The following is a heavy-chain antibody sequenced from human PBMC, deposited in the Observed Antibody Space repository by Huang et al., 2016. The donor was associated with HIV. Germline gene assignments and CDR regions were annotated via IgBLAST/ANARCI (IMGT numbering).Heavy chain of an antibody. V-gene: IGHV3-30*02. CDR3: AKDLTYTFGRHFDY. J-gene: IGHJ4*02. CDR2: IRYDGNNY. CDR1: GFTFGCFG. Sequence: QVQLVESGGGVVQPGGSLRLSCTASGFTFGCFGMHWVRQGPGKGLEWVGFIRYDGNNYYYSDSVRGRFTISRDNSKDTLYLQMNRLRPDDSAVYYCAKDLTYTFGRHFDYWGRGTLVTVSS. D-gene: IGHD3-3*01.